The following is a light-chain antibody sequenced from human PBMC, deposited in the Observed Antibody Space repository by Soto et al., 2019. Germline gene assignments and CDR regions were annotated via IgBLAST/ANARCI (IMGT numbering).Light chain of an antibody. J-gene: IGKJ2*01. CDR3: MQALPTPYT. CDR2: LGS. Sequence: DIVMTQSPFSLPVTPGEPASISCRSSQSLLHSNGYNYLDWYLQKAEQSPQLLIYLGSNRASGVPDRFSGSGAATDFTLKISRVEAEDVRVYYCMQALPTPYTFGQGTKLEIK. CDR1: QSLLHSNGYNY. V-gene: IGKV2-28*01.